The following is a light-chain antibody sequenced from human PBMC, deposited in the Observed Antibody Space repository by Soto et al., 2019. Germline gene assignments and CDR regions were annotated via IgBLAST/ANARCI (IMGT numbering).Light chain of an antibody. CDR2: GAS. Sequence: EIVMTQSPGTLSVSPGEGATLSCRVSQSVRSNLAWYQQKPGQAPRLLMYGASTRADGVPDRFTGSGPGTEFTLTISSLQSEDFAIYYCQQYHIWPPWTSGQGTKLDIK. J-gene: IGKJ1*01. CDR3: QQYHIWPPWT. V-gene: IGKV3-15*01. CDR1: QSVRSN.